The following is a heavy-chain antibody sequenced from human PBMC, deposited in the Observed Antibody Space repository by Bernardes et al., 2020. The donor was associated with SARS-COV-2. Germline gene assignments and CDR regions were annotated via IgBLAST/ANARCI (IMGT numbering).Heavy chain of an antibody. V-gene: IGHV3-66*02. J-gene: IGHJ6*02. CDR1: GFTVSNDF. D-gene: IGHD5-12*01. CDR2: IYSGTDI. Sequence: GGSLRLSCAASGFTVSNDFINWVRQAPGKGLAWVSGIYSGTDIKYADSVKGRFTISRDNSKNTVYLQMNSLRPEDTAVYYCARDLTIMGMDIWGHGTTVKVSS. CDR3: ARDLTIMGMDI.